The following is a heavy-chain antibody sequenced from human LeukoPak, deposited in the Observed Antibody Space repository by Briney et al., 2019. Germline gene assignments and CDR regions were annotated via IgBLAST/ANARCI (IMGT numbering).Heavy chain of an antibody. J-gene: IGHJ6*02. V-gene: IGHV3-30*04. Sequence: GGSLRLSCAASGFTFSTYAIHWVREAPGKGVEWVAVTSYDGGDKYYADSVKGRFTISRDNSKNTVSLEMNSLRAEDTAVYYCARGGFFDILTGYYQTQYYYPMDVWGRGTTVTVSS. CDR1: GFTFSTYA. CDR2: TSYDGGDK. CDR3: ARGGFFDILTGYYQTQYYYPMDV. D-gene: IGHD3-9*01.